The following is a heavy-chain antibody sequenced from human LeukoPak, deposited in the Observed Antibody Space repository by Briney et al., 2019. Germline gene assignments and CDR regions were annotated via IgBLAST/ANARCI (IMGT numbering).Heavy chain of an antibody. J-gene: IGHJ3*02. CDR3: ARENIVVVTAIRDAFDI. CDR1: GFTFSSYE. D-gene: IGHD2-21*02. Sequence: GGSLRLSCAASGFTFSSYEMDWVRQAPGKGLEWVSYISSSGSTKYYADSVKGRFTISRDNAKNSLYLQMNSLRAEDTAVYYCARENIVVVTAIRDAFDIWGQGTMVTVSS. V-gene: IGHV3-48*03. CDR2: ISSSGSTK.